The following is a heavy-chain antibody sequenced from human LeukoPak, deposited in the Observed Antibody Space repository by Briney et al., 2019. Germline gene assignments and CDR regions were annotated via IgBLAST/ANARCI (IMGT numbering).Heavy chain of an antibody. CDR1: DGSISSYY. Sequence: SETLSLTCTVSDGSISSYYWSWIRQPPGTGLEWIGFMYYSGRTNYNPSLQSRVSISADTSQNQFSLSLSSVTAADTAVYYCARGVTSAGVPFFDYWGQGTLVTVSS. CDR3: ARGVTSAGVPFFDY. J-gene: IGHJ4*02. CDR2: MYYSGRT. D-gene: IGHD6-13*01. V-gene: IGHV4-59*01.